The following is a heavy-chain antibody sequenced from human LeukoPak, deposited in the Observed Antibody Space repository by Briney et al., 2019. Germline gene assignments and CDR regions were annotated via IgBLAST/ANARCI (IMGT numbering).Heavy chain of an antibody. CDR1: GFTFSSYA. Sequence: PGGSLRLSCAASGFTFSSYAMSWVRQAPGKGLEWVSAISGSGGSTYYADSVKGRFTISRDNAKNSLYLQMNSLRAEDTAVYYCTSGPKWGILEVPADYWGQGTLVTVSS. D-gene: IGHD2-15*01. CDR3: TSGPKWGILEVPADY. CDR2: ISGSGGST. V-gene: IGHV3-23*01. J-gene: IGHJ4*02.